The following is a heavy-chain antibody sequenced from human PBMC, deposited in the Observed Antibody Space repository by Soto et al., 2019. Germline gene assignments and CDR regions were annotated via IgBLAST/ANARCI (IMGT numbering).Heavy chain of an antibody. Sequence: QVQLQVSGPGLVKPSETLSLTCTVSGDSISAYSWSWVRQPPGKGLEWIGNIHYNGNTKYNPSLKSRVTMSVDTSKNQFSLRPISVTAADTAIYFCAREGNLGRWLQPLDFWGQGTLVTVSS. CDR1: GDSISAYS. J-gene: IGHJ4*02. CDR2: IHYNGNT. D-gene: IGHD5-12*01. V-gene: IGHV4-59*01. CDR3: AREGNLGRWLQPLDF.